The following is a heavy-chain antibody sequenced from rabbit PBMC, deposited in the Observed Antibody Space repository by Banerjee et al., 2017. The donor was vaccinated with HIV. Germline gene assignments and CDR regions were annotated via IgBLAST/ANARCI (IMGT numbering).Heavy chain of an antibody. CDR2: INTSSGNT. D-gene: IGHD4-1*01. J-gene: IGHJ4*01. CDR1: GFDLSSYG. Sequence: QEQLVESGGDLVKPEGSLTLTCTASGFDLSSYGISWVRQAPGKGLEWIACINTSSGNTVYASWAKGRFTISKTSSTTVTLQMTSLTAADTATYFCARDLAGVIGWNFNLWGPGTLVTVS. V-gene: IGHV1S45*01. CDR3: ARDLAGVIGWNFNL.